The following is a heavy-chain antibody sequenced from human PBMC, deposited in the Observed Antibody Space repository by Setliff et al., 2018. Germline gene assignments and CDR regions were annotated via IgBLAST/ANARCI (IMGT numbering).Heavy chain of an antibody. D-gene: IGHD3-16*01. CDR1: GGTLSSYA. CDR2: IIPIFGTA. CDR3: ARELRSPYWHLDS. J-gene: IGHJ5*01. V-gene: IGHV1-69*13. Sequence: ASVKVSCKASGGTLSSYAISWVRQAPGQGLEWMGRIIPIFGTANYAQKFQGRVTITADESTSTAYMELSSLRSEDTAVYYCARELRSPYWHLDSWGQGTQVTVSS.